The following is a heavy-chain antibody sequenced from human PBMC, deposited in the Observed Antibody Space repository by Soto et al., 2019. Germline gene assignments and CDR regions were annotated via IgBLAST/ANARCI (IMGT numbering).Heavy chain of an antibody. V-gene: IGHV4-39*01. CDR1: GGSISSSSYY. CDR2: IYYSGST. CDR3: ARLRVGATRRAFDY. Sequence: PSETLSLTCTVSGGSISSSSYYWGWIRQPPGKGLEWIGSIYYSGSTYYNPSLKSRVTISVDTSKNQFSLKLSSVTAADTAVYYCARLRVGATRRAFDYWGQGTLVTVYS. J-gene: IGHJ4*02. D-gene: IGHD1-26*01.